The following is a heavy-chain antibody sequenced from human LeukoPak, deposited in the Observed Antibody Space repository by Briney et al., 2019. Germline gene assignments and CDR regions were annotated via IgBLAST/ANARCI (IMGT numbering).Heavy chain of an antibody. CDR1: GFTFSSHA. J-gene: IGHJ4*02. Sequence: GGSLRLSCAASGFTFSSHAMSWVRQAPGKGLEWVSSISSSSYIYYADSVKGRFTISRDNAKNSLYLQMNSLRAEDTAVYYCARDHKKTYYYGSGSYPSGYWGQGTLVTVSS. V-gene: IGHV3-21*01. CDR2: ISSSSYI. CDR3: ARDHKKTYYYGSGSYPSGY. D-gene: IGHD3-10*01.